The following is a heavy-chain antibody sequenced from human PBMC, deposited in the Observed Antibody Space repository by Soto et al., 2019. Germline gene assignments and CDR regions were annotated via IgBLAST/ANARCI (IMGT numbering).Heavy chain of an antibody. V-gene: IGHV3-9*01. CDR1: GFTFDDYV. Sequence: EVQLVESGGGLVQPGRSLRLSCVASGFTFDDYVMHWVRQGPGKGLEWVSGLIWNSGNIDYADSVKGRFTISRDNAMNSLYLQMNSLRPEDTALYYCARGLSAVPSYLDYWSQGTLVTVSS. D-gene: IGHD3-16*01. J-gene: IGHJ4*02. CDR3: ARGLSAVPSYLDY. CDR2: LIWNSGNI.